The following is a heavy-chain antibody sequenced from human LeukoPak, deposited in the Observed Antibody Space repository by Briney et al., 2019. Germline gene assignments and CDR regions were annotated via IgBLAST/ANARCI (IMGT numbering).Heavy chain of an antibody. CDR2: ISYDGNNK. CDR3: AKGLQVAEPPDY. Sequence: PGRSLRLSCAASVFSFSNYVMYWVRQAPRKGLEWVKVISYDGNNKDYADSVKGRFTISRDNSKNTLYLQMSSLRGDDTAVYYCAKGLQVAEPPDYWGQGILVTVSS. V-gene: IGHV3-30*18. CDR1: VFSFSNYV. D-gene: IGHD2-15*01. J-gene: IGHJ4*02.